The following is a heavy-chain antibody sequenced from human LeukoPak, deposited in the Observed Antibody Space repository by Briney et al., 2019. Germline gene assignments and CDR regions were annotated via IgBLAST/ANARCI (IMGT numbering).Heavy chain of an antibody. V-gene: IGHV3-30*03. CDR2: ISYDGSNK. D-gene: IGHD3-22*01. CDR1: GFTFSSYG. J-gene: IGHJ5*02. CDR3: ASFEQYYYDGIGYSSGP. Sequence: PGGSLRLSCAASGFTFSSYGMHWVRQAPGKGLEWVAVISYDGSNKYYADSVKGRFTISRDNSKNTLFLQMNSLRAEDTAVYYCASFEQYYYDGIGYSSGPWGQGTLVTVSS.